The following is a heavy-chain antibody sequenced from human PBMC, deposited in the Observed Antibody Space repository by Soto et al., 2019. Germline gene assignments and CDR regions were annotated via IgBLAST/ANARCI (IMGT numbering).Heavy chain of an antibody. D-gene: IGHD2-2*01. CDR3: ATSIGYCSSTSCSH. CDR1: GGSFSGYY. J-gene: IGHJ4*02. V-gene: IGHV4-34*01. CDR2: INHSGST. Sequence: QVQLQQWGAGLLKPSETLSLTCAVYGGSFSGYYWSWIRQPPGKGLEWIGEINHSGSTNYNPSLKSRVTISVDTSKNQFSLKLSSVTAADTAVYYCATSIGYCSSTSCSHWGQGTLVTVSS.